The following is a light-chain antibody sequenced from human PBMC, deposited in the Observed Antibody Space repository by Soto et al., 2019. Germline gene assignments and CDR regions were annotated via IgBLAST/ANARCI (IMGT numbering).Light chain of an antibody. J-gene: IGKJ1*01. CDR2: GAS. CDR3: QQRSNWPPT. V-gene: IGKV1-9*01. Sequence: DIQFTQSPSFLSASVGDRVTISCRASQAMNTYIAWYQQRPGAAPKLLVYGASTLYTGVPSRFSGSGSGTDFTLTISSLEPEDFAVYYCQQRSNWPPTFGQGTKVDIK. CDR1: QAMNTY.